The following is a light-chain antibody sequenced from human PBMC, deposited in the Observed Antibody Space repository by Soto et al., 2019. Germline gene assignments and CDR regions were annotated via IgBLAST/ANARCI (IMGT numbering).Light chain of an antibody. Sequence: QSALTQPASVSGSPGQSITISCTGTSSEVGGYNYVSWYQQHPGKAPKLMIYDVSNRRSGVSNRFSGSKSGNTASLTISGLQAEDEAHYYCSSYTSSSTLYDFGTGTKLTGL. CDR2: DVS. V-gene: IGLV2-14*01. CDR3: SSYTSSSTLYD. J-gene: IGLJ1*01. CDR1: SSEVGGYNY.